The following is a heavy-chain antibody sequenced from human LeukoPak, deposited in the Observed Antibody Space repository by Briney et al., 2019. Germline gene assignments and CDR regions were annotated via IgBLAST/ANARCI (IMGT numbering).Heavy chain of an antibody. D-gene: IGHD3-10*01. Sequence: GGSLRLSCAASGFTFSGSALHWVRQASGKGLEWVGRIRSTANGYATAYAASVKGRFTISRDDSKNTAYLQMNSLRAEDTAVYYCARVLRRGTMVRGVIIPYFDYWGQGTLVTVSS. CDR2: IRSTANGYAT. J-gene: IGHJ4*02. CDR1: GFTFSGSA. V-gene: IGHV3-73*01. CDR3: ARVLRRGTMVRGVIIPYFDY.